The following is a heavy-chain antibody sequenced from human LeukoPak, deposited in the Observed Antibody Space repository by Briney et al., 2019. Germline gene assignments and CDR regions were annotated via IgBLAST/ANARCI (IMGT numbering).Heavy chain of an antibody. CDR1: GGSVSSGSYY. J-gene: IGHJ3*02. Sequence: PSETLSLTCTVSGGSVSSGSYYWSWIRQPPGKGLEWIGYIYYSGSTNYNPSLKSRVTISVDTSKNQFSLKLSSVTAADTAVYYCARDARYCRGGSCYWDDAFDIWGQGTMVTVSS. CDR2: IYYSGST. V-gene: IGHV4-61*01. D-gene: IGHD2-15*01. CDR3: ARDARYCRGGSCYWDDAFDI.